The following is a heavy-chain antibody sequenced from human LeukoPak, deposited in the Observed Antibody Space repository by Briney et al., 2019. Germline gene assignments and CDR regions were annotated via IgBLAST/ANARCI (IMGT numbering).Heavy chain of an antibody. J-gene: IGHJ4*02. CDR2: IIPIFGTA. CDR3: ARGPYSSSSTHYFDY. D-gene: IGHD6-13*01. V-gene: IGHV1-69*05. Sequence: GASVKVSCKASGGTLSSYAISWVRQAPGQGLEWMGGIIPIFGTANYAQKLQGRVTMTTDTSTSTAYMELRSLRSDDTAVYYCARGPYSSSSTHYFDYWGQGTLVTVSS. CDR1: GGTLSSYA.